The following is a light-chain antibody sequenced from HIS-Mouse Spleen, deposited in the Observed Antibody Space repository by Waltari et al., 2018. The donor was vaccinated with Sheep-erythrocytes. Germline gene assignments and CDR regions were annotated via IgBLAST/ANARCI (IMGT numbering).Light chain of an antibody. J-gene: IGLJ2*01. Sequence: QLVLTQSPSASASLGASVKLTGTLSSGHSSYAIAWHQQQPEKGPRYLMKLNSDGSHSKGDGIPDRFSGSSSGAERYLTISSLQSEDEADYYCQTWGTGIYVVFGGGTKLTVL. V-gene: IGLV4-69*01. CDR1: SGHSSYA. CDR2: LNSDGSH. CDR3: QTWGTGIYVV.